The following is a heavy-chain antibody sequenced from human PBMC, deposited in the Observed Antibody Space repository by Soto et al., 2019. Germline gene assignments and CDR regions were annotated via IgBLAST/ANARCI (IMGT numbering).Heavy chain of an antibody. D-gene: IGHD3-9*01. CDR1: GYTFTGNY. CDR3: ARDSYYDILTGYSRNAFDI. J-gene: IGHJ3*02. V-gene: IGHV1-2*02. CDR2: IYPNSGGT. Sequence: ASVKVSCKASGYTFTGNYMHWVRQAPGQRLEWMGWIYPNSGGTNYAQKFQGRATMTRDTSISTAYMELSRLRSDDTAIYYCARDSYYDILTGYSRNAFDIWGQGTMVTVSS.